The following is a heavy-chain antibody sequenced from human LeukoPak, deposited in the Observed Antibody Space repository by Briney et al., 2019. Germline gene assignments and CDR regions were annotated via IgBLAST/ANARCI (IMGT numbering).Heavy chain of an antibody. Sequence: ASEKVSCKASGYTLTGYYMHWVRQAPGQGLEWMGWINPNSGGPNYAQKFQGRVTMTRDTSISTAYMELSRLRSDDTAVYYCARAASSGWSSLGIDYWGQGTLVTVSS. CDR2: INPNSGGP. D-gene: IGHD6-19*01. CDR1: GYTLTGYY. V-gene: IGHV1-2*02. CDR3: ARAASSGWSSLGIDY. J-gene: IGHJ4*02.